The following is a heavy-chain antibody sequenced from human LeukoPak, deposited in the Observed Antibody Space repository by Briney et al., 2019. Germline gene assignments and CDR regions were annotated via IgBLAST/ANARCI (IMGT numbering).Heavy chain of an antibody. J-gene: IGHJ5*02. Sequence: ASVKVSCKASGYTFTSFGISWVRQAPGQGLEWLGWIGTDDGETRTNYGQNLQGRLTMTRDTSASTAYMELGSLRSDDTAVYYCVKDWEWAQRKDRFDHWGQGTQVTVSS. CDR3: VKDWEWAQRKDRFDH. D-gene: IGHD3-3*01. V-gene: IGHV1-18*01. CDR2: IGTDDGETRT. CDR1: GYTFTSFG.